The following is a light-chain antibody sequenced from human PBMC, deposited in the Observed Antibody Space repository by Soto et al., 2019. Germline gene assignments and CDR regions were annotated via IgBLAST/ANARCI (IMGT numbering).Light chain of an antibody. Sequence: EIVLTQSPGSLSLSPGEGTTLSCRARRSVDSSFFAWYQQKPGQAPRLLIYGASNRATGIPDRFSGSGSGTDFTLTIIRLETEDFAVYYCQQYVSSVTFGQGTKVEIK. J-gene: IGKJ1*01. CDR2: GAS. CDR1: RSVDSSF. V-gene: IGKV3-20*01. CDR3: QQYVSSVT.